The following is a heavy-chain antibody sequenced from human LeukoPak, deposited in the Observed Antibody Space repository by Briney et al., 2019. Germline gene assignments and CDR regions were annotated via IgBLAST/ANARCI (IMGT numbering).Heavy chain of an antibody. CDR2: IYTSGST. D-gene: IGHD3-22*01. J-gene: IGHJ4*02. CDR3: AGAYYYDSSGYYYSLVY. V-gene: IGHV4-4*09. Sequence: PSETLSLTCTVSGGSIGSYYWSWIRQPPGKGLEWIGYIYTSGSTNYNPSLKSRVTISVDTSKNQFSLKLSSVTAADTAVYYCAGAYYYDSSGYYYSLVYWGQGTLVTVSS. CDR1: GGSIGSYY.